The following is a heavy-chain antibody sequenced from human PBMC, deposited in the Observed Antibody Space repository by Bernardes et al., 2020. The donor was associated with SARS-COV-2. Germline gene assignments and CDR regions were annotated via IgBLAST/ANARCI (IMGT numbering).Heavy chain of an antibody. CDR1: GGSFSGYY. V-gene: IGHV4-34*01. D-gene: IGHD1-1*01. CDR2: INHSGST. CDR3: ARVLHSWNPHFQY. J-gene: IGHJ1*01. Sequence: SETLSHTCAVYGGSFSGYYWSWIRQSPGKGLEWIGEINHSGSTNYNPSLNSRVNISADTTKNQFSLKLNSVTAADTAVYYCARVLHSWNPHFQYWGQGTLVTVSS.